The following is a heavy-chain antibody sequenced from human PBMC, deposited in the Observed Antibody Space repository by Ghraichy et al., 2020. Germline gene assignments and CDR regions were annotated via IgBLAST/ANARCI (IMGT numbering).Heavy chain of an antibody. CDR1: GFTFDDYA. CDR3: AKDSPHLVSSWYIVYFQH. V-gene: IGHV3-9*01. Sequence: GGSLRLSCAASGFTFDDYAMHWVRQAPGKGLEWVSGISWNSGSIGYADSVKGRFTISRDNAKNSLYLQMNSLRAEDTALYYCAKDSPHLVSSWYIVYFQHWGQGTLVTVSS. CDR2: ISWNSGSI. J-gene: IGHJ1*01. D-gene: IGHD6-13*01.